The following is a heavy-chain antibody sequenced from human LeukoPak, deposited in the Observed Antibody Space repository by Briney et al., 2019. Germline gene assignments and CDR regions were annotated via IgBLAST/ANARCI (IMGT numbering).Heavy chain of an antibody. V-gene: IGHV4-39*01. CDR3: ARHPSVTTRYYFDY. D-gene: IGHD4-17*01. J-gene: IGHJ4*02. CDR1: AGSISSSSYY. Sequence: SETVSLTCTVAAGSISSSSYYWGWLRQPPGKGLEWFVGMDYSGSTYYHPSLKSRSPISVHTSQKQFSLKLSSVTAADTAVYYCARHPSVTTRYYFDYWGQGTLVTVSS. CDR2: MDYSGST.